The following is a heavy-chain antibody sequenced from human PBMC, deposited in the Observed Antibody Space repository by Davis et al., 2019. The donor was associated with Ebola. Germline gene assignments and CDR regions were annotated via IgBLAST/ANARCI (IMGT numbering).Heavy chain of an antibody. Sequence: GESLKISCAASGFTFSSYGMHWVRQAPGKGLEWVAFIRYDGSNKYYADSVKGRFTISRDNSKNTLYLQMNSLRAEDTAVYYCGVFEPRSWAADPYYFDYWGQGTLVTVSS. D-gene: IGHD6-13*01. V-gene: IGHV3-30*02. CDR1: GFTFSSYG. J-gene: IGHJ4*02. CDR2: IRYDGSNK. CDR3: GVFEPRSWAADPYYFDY.